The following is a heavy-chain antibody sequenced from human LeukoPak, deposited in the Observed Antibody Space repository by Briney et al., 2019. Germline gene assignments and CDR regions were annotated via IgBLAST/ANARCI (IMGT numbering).Heavy chain of an antibody. D-gene: IGHD2-15*01. V-gene: IGHV3-21*01. CDR1: GFTFSSYS. Sequence: PGGSLRLSCAASGFTFSSYSMNWVRQAPGKGLEWVSSISSSSSYIYYADSVKGRFTISRDHAKNSLYLQMNSLRAEDTAVYYCARIRLGYCSGGSCYSKYYYYGMDVWGKGTTVTVSS. J-gene: IGHJ6*04. CDR2: ISSSSSYI. CDR3: ARIRLGYCSGGSCYSKYYYYGMDV.